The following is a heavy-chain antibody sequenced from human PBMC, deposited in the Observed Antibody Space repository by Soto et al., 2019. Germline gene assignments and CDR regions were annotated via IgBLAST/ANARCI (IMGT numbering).Heavy chain of an antibody. J-gene: IGHJ6*02. CDR1: GGSFSGYY. V-gene: IGHV4-34*01. CDR3: ARYSGSYYDYYGMDV. Sequence: PSETLSLTCAVYGGSFSGYYWSWIRQPPGKGLEWIGEINHSGSTNYNPSLKSRVTISVDTSKNQFSLKLSSVTAADTAVYYCARYSGSYYDYYGMDVWGQGTTVTVSS. CDR2: INHSGST. D-gene: IGHD1-26*01.